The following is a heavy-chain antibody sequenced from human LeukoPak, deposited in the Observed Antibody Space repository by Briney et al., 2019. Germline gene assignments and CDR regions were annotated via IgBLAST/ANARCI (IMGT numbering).Heavy chain of an antibody. V-gene: IGHV3-23*01. CDR1: GFTFNSYV. D-gene: IGHD6-19*01. CDR3: AKGRFSSSGWFSDY. CDR2: ITGSGGST. Sequence: GGSLRLSCEGTGFTFNSYVMIWVRQPPGKGLEWVSGITGSGGSTYYADSVKGRFTISRDNSQNTLYLQMNSLRAEDTALYYFAKGRFSSSGWFSDYWGQGILVTVSS. J-gene: IGHJ4*02.